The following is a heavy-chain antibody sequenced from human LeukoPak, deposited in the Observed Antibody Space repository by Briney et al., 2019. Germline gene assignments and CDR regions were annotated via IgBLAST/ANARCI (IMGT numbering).Heavy chain of an antibody. D-gene: IGHD3-10*02. J-gene: IGHJ6*04. CDR1: GFTFSSYE. Sequence: QSGRSLRLSCAASGFTFSSYEMNWVRQAPGKGLEWVPYISSSGSTIYYADSVKGRFTISRDNAKNSLYLQMNSLRAEDTAVYYCAELGITMIGGVWGKGTTVTISS. V-gene: IGHV3-48*03. CDR2: ISSSGSTI. CDR3: AELGITMIGGV.